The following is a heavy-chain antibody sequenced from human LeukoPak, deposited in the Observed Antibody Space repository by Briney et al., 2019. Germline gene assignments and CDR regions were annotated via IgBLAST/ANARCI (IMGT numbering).Heavy chain of an antibody. CDR3: AKGYDYYDSSGPFDY. J-gene: IGHJ4*02. CDR1: GFTFGDYA. D-gene: IGHD3-22*01. V-gene: IGHV3-43*02. CDR2: ISGDGGST. Sequence: GGSLRLSCAASGFTFGDYAMHWVRQAPGKGLEWVSLISGDGGSTYYADSVKGRFTISRDNSKNSLYLQMNSLRTEDTALYYCAKGYDYYDSSGPFDYWGQGTLVTVSS.